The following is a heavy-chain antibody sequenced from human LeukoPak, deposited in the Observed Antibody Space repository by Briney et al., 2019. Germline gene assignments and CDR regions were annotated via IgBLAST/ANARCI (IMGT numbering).Heavy chain of an antibody. CDR1: GFTFSSYS. D-gene: IGHD2-15*01. J-gene: IGHJ4*02. Sequence: GGSLRLSCAASGFTFSSYSMNWVRQAPGKGLEWVSSISSSSSYIYYADSVKGRFTISRDNAKNSLYLQMNSLRAEDTAVYYCARWSRDCSGGSCYSGDDYWGQGTLVTVPS. CDR2: ISSSSSYI. V-gene: IGHV3-21*01. CDR3: ARWSRDCSGGSCYSGDDY.